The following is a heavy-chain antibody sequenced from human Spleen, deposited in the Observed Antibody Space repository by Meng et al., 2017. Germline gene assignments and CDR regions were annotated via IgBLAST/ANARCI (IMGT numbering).Heavy chain of an antibody. V-gene: IGHV4-59*01. J-gene: IGHJ4*02. CDR2: IYYSGST. Sequence: GSLRLSCSVSGGSISRYYWSWIRQPPGQGLEWIGYIYYSGSTNYNPSLKSRVTISVDTSKNQFSLKLSSVTAADTAVYYCARVTVGYYFDYWGQGTLVTVSS. CDR3: ARVTVGYYFDY. CDR1: GGSISRYY. D-gene: IGHD1-20*01.